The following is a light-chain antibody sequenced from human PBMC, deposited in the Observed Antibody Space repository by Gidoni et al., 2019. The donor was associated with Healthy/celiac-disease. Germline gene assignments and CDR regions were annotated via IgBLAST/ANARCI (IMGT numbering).Light chain of an antibody. CDR1: QSISSY. V-gene: IGKV1-39*01. CDR3: QQSYSTPPMT. J-gene: IGKJ1*01. Sequence: DIQMTQSPSSLSASVGDRVTITCRASQSISSYLNWYQQKPGVPSRFSGSGSGTDFTLTISSLQPEDFATYYCQQSYSTPPMTFGQXTKVEIK.